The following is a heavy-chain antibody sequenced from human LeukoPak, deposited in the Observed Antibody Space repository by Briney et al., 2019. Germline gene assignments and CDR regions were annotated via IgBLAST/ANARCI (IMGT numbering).Heavy chain of an antibody. CDR3: ADNYDSSGYDAFDI. J-gene: IGHJ3*02. Sequence: VASVNVSCKPSGGTFSSYAISWVRQAPGQGLEWMGRIIPILGIANYAQKFQGRVTITADKSTSTAYMELSSLRSEDTAVYYCADNYDSSGYDAFDIWGQGTMVTVSS. D-gene: IGHD3-22*01. CDR2: IIPILGIA. CDR1: GGTFSSYA. V-gene: IGHV1-69*04.